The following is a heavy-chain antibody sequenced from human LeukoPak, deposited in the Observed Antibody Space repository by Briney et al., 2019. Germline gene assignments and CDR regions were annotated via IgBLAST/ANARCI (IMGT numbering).Heavy chain of an antibody. D-gene: IGHD5-18*01. Sequence: SESLSLTCTVSGGSISSYYWSWTLQHPGKGLEWIGYIYYKGSTNYNPSLKSRVTISVDTSKNQFSLILSSVTAADTAVYHCARVRSGYSYGPFDYWGQGTLVTVSS. J-gene: IGHJ4*02. CDR3: ARVRSGYSYGPFDY. CDR2: IYYKGST. V-gene: IGHV4-59*01. CDR1: GGSISSYY.